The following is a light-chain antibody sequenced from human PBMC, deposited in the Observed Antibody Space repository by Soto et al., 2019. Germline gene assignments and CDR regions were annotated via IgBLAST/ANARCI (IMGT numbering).Light chain of an antibody. J-gene: IGKJ4*01. CDR1: QSVSRK. Sequence: EILMTQSPATLSVSPGEIVTLSCRASQSVSRKLGWYQQKPGQAPRLLIYDASSRATGIPARFSGSGSGTEFTHTIHSLQSEDFAVYYCQQYNNWFPFTLGRGTKVEIK. CDR3: QQYNNWFPFT. CDR2: DAS. V-gene: IGKV3-15*01.